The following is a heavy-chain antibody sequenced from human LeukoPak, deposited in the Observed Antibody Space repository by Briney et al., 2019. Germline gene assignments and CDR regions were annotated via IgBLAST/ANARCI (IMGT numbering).Heavy chain of an antibody. Sequence: SETLSLTCVVSVGSMHLHYWSWIRQPPGRGLEWIGYVYLGGSTNYNPSLRSRITTSVDTSKNQFSLKLSSVTAADTAVYYCARERWESGFDYWGQGTLVTVSS. D-gene: IGHD1-26*01. CDR2: VYLGGST. J-gene: IGHJ4*02. CDR3: ARERWESGFDY. CDR1: VGSMHLHY. V-gene: IGHV4-59*11.